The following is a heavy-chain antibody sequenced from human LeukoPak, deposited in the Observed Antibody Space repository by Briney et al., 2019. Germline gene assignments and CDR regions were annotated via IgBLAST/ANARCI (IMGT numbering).Heavy chain of an antibody. Sequence: GGSLRLSCAASGFTFSSYAMSWVRQAPGKGLEWVAIISSDGSNAYYADSVKGRLTISRDNSKNTLYLQMNSLRAEDTAVYYCATVGDTISWYWYFDYWGPGTLVTVSS. J-gene: IGHJ4*02. V-gene: IGHV3-30*03. CDR2: ISSDGSNA. CDR1: GFTFSSYA. CDR3: ATVGDTISWYWYFDY. D-gene: IGHD6-13*01.